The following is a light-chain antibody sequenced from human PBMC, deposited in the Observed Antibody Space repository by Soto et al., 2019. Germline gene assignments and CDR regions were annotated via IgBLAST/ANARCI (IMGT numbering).Light chain of an antibody. J-gene: IGKJ1*01. V-gene: IGKV1-5*01. CDR2: DAS. Sequence: DIQMTQSPSTLSASVGDRVTIACRASESIRSWLAWYQQKPGKAPKILIFDASSLESGVPSRFSGRGFGTDFTLTISSLQPDDFATYYCQHYNAYSPWAFGQGTRVEIK. CDR1: ESIRSW. CDR3: QHYNAYSPWA.